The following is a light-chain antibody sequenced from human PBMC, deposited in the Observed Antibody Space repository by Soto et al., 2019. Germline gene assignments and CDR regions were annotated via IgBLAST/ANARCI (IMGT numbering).Light chain of an antibody. J-gene: IGKJ4*01. Sequence: EMVMTQSPATLSVSPGERATLSCRASQSVSSNLAWYQQKPGQAPRLLIYGASTRATGIPARFSGSGSGTEFTLTISSLQSEDFAVYYCQQYGSSSLTFGGGTKVEIK. CDR3: QQYGSSSLT. V-gene: IGKV3-15*01. CDR1: QSVSSN. CDR2: GAS.